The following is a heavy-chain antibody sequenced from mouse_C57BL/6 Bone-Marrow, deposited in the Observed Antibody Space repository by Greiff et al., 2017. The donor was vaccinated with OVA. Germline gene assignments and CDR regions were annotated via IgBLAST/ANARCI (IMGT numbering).Heavy chain of an antibody. V-gene: IGHV5-4*01. CDR2: ISDGGSYT. CDR1: GFTFSSYA. Sequence: EVKLMESGGGLVKPGGSLKLSCAASGFTFSSYAMSWVRQTPEKRLEWVATISDGGSYTYYPDNVKGRFTISRDNAKNNLYLQMSHLKSEDTAMYYCARDNGKWYYGWYFDVWGTGTTVTVSS. CDR3: ARDNGKWYYGWYFDV. J-gene: IGHJ1*03. D-gene: IGHD1-1*01.